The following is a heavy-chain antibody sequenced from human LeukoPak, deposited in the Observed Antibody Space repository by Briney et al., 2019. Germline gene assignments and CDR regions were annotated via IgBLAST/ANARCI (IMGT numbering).Heavy chain of an antibody. V-gene: IGHV3-7*01. Sequence: GGSLRPSCAASGFTFSSYWMSWVRQAPGKGLGWVANIKQDGSEKYYVDSVKGRFTISRDNAKNSLYLQMNSLRAEDTAVYYCARRGFGELLTYYYGMDVWGQGTTVTVSS. J-gene: IGHJ6*02. D-gene: IGHD3-10*01. CDR2: IKQDGSEK. CDR3: ARRGFGELLTYYYGMDV. CDR1: GFTFSSYW.